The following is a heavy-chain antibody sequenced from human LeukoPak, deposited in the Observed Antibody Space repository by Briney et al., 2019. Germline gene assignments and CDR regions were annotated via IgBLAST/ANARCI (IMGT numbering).Heavy chain of an antibody. V-gene: IGHV3-7*03. CDR3: ARSGAALDV. Sequence: PGGSLRLSCSASGFTFTKYWMTWVRQAPGKGLEWVGNIKHDGSDKNYMDSVKGRFTISRDNTKNSVYLQMSSLRAEDTAVYYCARSGAALDVWGQGTTVTVSS. CDR2: IKHDGSDK. J-gene: IGHJ6*02. D-gene: IGHD1-26*01. CDR1: GFTFTKYW.